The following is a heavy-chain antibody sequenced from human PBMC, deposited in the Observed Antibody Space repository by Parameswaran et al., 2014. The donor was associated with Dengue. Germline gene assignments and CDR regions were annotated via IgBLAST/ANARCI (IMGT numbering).Heavy chain of an antibody. D-gene: IGHD2-21*02. J-gene: IGHJ4*02. CDR1: GFTFSSYS. CDR2: ISSSSSYI. CDR3: ARDARYCGGDCYYALDY. Sequence: AGGSLRLSCAASGFTFSSYSMNWVRQAPGKGLEWVSSISSSSSYIYYADSVKGRFTISRDNAKNSLYLQMNSLRAEDTAVYYCARDARYCGGDCYYALDYWGQGTLVTVSS. V-gene: IGHV3-21*01.